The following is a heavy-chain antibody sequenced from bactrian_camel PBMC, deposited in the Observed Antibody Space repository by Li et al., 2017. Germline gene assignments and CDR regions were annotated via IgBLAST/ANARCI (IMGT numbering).Heavy chain of an antibody. V-gene: IGHV3S53*01. D-gene: IGHD5*01. Sequence: VESGGGSVQAGGSLRLSCAASRYMYDNGCMGWFRQAPGKEREGVATIDTDGSTRYADSVKGRFTISRDNALNTLYLQMNSLKPEDTAMYYCTRETQWVGYHEFAEYWGQGTQVTVS. CDR3: TRETQWVGYHEFAEY. CDR1: RYMYDNGC. CDR2: IDTDGST. J-gene: IGHJ4*01.